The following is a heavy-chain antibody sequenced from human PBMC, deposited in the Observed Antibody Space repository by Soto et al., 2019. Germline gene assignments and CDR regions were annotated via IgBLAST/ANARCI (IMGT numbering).Heavy chain of an antibody. D-gene: IGHD1-1*01. J-gene: IGHJ3*02. V-gene: IGHV3-30*04. Sequence: QVQLVESGGGVVQPGRSLRLSCAASRFTFNNNVLQWVRQAPGKGLEWVALIANDGSYIYYADSVKGRFTISRDNSKGTVFQPRNSLTAEDTAVYFCVTEGGLPGTTEGDAFDIWGQGKMVTVSS. CDR2: IANDGSYI. CDR1: RFTFNNNV. CDR3: VTEGGLPGTTEGDAFDI.